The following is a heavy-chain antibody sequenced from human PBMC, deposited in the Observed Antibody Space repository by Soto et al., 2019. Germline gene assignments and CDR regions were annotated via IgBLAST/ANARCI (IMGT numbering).Heavy chain of an antibody. V-gene: IGHV1-58*01. Sequence: PSVNGSCKTSGFTFSNSAVQWVRQARGQRLEWMAWIVVGSGNTNYAQKFRERVTITRDMSTSTTHMEVSSLTSEDTAVYYCAAELYSGGRCCSVDFWG. D-gene: IGHD2-15*01. J-gene: IGHJ3*01. CDR1: GFTFSNSA. CDR3: AAELYSGGRCCSVDF. CDR2: IVVGSGNT.